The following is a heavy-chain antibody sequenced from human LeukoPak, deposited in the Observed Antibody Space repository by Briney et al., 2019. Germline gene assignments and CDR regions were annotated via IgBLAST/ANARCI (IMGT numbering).Heavy chain of an antibody. Sequence: SVKVSCKASGYTFTSYGISWVRQAPGQGLEWMGGIIPIFGTANYAQKFQGRVTITADESTSTAYMELSSLRSEDTAVYYCASDGIAAAGNFDYWGQGTLVTVFS. CDR1: GYTFTSYG. D-gene: IGHD6-13*01. CDR2: IIPIFGTA. J-gene: IGHJ4*02. V-gene: IGHV1-69*13. CDR3: ASDGIAAAGNFDY.